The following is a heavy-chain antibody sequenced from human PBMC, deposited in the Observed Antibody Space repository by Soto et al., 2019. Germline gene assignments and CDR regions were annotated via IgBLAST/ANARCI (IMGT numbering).Heavy chain of an antibody. CDR1: GGTFSSYA. Sequence: QVQLVQSGAEVKKPGSSVKVSCKASGGTFSSYAISWVRQAPGQGLEWMGGIIPIFGTANYAQKFQGRVTITADXXTXTXXMELSSLRSEDTAVYYCARCGYSGYDPYYYYGMDVWGQGTTVTVSS. D-gene: IGHD5-12*01. J-gene: IGHJ6*02. CDR2: IIPIFGTA. CDR3: ARCGYSGYDPYYYYGMDV. V-gene: IGHV1-69*12.